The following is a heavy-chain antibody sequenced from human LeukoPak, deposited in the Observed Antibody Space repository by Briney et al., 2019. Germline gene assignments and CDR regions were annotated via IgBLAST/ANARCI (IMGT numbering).Heavy chain of an antibody. CDR2: ITAYNGNT. D-gene: IGHD6-19*01. V-gene: IGHV1-18*01. CDR3: ARGEVGQRAVASHSIFDY. CDR1: GYTFTSYG. Sequence: ASVKVSCKASGYTFTSYGISWVRQAPGQGLEWMGWITAYNGNTNYAQKLQGRVTMTTDTSTNTAYMELRSLRSDDTAVYYCARGEVGQRAVASHSIFDYWGQGTLVTVSS. J-gene: IGHJ4*02.